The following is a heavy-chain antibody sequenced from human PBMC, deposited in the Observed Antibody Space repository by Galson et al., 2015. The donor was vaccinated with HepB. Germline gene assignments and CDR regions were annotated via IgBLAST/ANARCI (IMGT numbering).Heavy chain of an antibody. Sequence: SLRLSCAASGFIVSSNYMSWVRQAPGKGLEWVSVFSGGGSTFYADSVKGRFTISRDNSKNTLFLQINSLRAEDTAVYYCARGGDSSGYYPLDYWGQGSLVTVSS. D-gene: IGHD3-22*01. CDR3: ARGGDSSGYYPLDY. V-gene: IGHV3-53*01. J-gene: IGHJ4*02. CDR2: FSGGGST. CDR1: GFIVSSNY.